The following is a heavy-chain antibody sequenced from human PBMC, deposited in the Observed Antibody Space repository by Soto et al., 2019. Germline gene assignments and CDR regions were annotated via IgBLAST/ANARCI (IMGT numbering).Heavy chain of an antibody. CDR1: GFTFSSYA. D-gene: IGHD2-2*03. CDR3: AKDLLYGYRGLNYFDY. J-gene: IGHJ4*02. CDR2: ISGSGGST. V-gene: IGHV3-23*01. Sequence: GGSLRLSCAASGFTFSSYAMSWVRQAPGKGLEWVSAISGSGGSTYYADSVKGRFTISRDNSKNTLYLQMNSLRAEDTAVYYCAKDLLYGYRGLNYFDYWGQGTLVTVSS.